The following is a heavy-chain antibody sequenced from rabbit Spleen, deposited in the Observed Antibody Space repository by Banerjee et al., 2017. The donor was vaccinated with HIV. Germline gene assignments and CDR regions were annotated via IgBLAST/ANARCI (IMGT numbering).Heavy chain of an antibody. CDR2: IVTGSGST. CDR3: VRGASSSGYYSL. Sequence: QEQLEESGGGLVTPGGTLTLTCTASGFTISSYHMCWVRQAPGKGLEWIGCIVTGSGSTWYANWVNGRFTISRHNAQNTLYLQLNSLTVADTATYFCVRGASSSGYYSLWGPGTLVTVS. J-gene: IGHJ6*01. D-gene: IGHD1-1*01. V-gene: IGHV1S43*01. CDR1: GFTISSYH.